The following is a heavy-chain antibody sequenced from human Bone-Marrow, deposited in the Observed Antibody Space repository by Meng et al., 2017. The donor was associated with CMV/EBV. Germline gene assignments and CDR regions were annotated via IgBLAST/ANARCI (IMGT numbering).Heavy chain of an antibody. V-gene: IGHV3-21*01. D-gene: IGHD5-12*01. J-gene: IGHJ4*02. CDR2: ISDRSHI. Sequence: SGFTCSCYSMNWVRQAPGKGLEWVSAISDRSHIFYADSVRGRFIISRDNAKNSLSLQMSSLRVEDTAVYYCARGGGDVVAAEDFDYWGQGTLVTVSS. CDR3: ARGGGDVVAAEDFDY. CDR1: GFTCSCYS.